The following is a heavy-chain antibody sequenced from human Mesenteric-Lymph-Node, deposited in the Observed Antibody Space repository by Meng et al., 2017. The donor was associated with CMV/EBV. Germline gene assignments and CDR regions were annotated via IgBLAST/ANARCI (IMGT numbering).Heavy chain of an antibody. Sequence: GESLKISCAASGFTFSTYAMHWVRQAPGKGLEWVAVISYDGSNKYYADSVKGRFTISRDNSKNTLYLQMNSLRAEDTAVYYCASTLRGQGWGQGTLVTVSS. CDR1: GFTFSTYA. J-gene: IGHJ4*02. V-gene: IGHV3-30-3*01. D-gene: IGHD3-10*01. CDR2: ISYDGSNK. CDR3: ASTLRGQG.